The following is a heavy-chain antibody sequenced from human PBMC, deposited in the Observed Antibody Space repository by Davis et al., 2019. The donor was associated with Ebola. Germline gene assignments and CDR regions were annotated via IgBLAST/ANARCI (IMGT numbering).Heavy chain of an antibody. V-gene: IGHV3-21*01. Sequence: PGGSLRLSCAASGFTFSSYNMNWVRQAPGKGLEWVSSISSSSSYIYYADSVKGRFSISRDNAKNSLYLQMNSLRAEDTAVYYCATLKEGRSSWYSYYGMDVWGQGTTVTVSS. CDR2: ISSSSSYI. CDR3: ATLKEGRSSWYSYYGMDV. D-gene: IGHD6-13*01. J-gene: IGHJ6*02. CDR1: GFTFSSYN.